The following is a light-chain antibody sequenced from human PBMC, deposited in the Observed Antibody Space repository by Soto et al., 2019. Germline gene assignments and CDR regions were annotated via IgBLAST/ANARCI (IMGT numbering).Light chain of an antibody. CDR3: QHSGT. J-gene: IGKJ1*01. CDR2: DAS. Sequence: DIQMTQSPSTLSASVEDRVTKTSRASQSISSWLAWYQQKPGKAPKLLIYDASSLESGVPSRFSGSGSGTEFSLTISSLQPDDFATYYCQHSGTFGQGTKVDIK. V-gene: IGKV1-5*01. CDR1: QSISSW.